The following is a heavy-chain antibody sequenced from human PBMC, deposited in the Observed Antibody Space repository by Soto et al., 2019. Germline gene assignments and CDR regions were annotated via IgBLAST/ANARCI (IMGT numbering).Heavy chain of an antibody. CDR2: IIPIFGTA. V-gene: IGHV1-69*13. CDR1: GGTFSSYA. Sequence: SVEVSCKASGGTFSSYAISWVRQAPGQGLEWMGGIIPIFGTANYAQKFQGRVTITADESTSTAYMELSSLRSEDTAVYYCARSTYYDFWSGYPGAFDIWGQGTMVTVSS. CDR3: ARSTYYDFWSGYPGAFDI. J-gene: IGHJ3*02. D-gene: IGHD3-3*01.